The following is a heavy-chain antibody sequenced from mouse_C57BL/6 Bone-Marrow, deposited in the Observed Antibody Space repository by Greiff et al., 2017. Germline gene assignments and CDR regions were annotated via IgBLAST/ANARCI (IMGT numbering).Heavy chain of an antibody. CDR1: GYTFTSYW. Sequence: VQLQQPGAELVKPGASVTLSCKASGYTFTSYWMHWVKQRPGQGLEWIGMIPPNSGSTNYNEKFKSKATLTVDKSSSTAYMQLSSLTSEDSAVYDCARSPPDYYAMDYWGQGTSVTVSS. CDR3: ARSPPDYYAMDY. V-gene: IGHV1-64*01. CDR2: IPPNSGST. J-gene: IGHJ4*01.